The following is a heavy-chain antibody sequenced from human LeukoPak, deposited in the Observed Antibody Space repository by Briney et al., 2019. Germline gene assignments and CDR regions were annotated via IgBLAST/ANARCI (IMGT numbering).Heavy chain of an antibody. CDR1: GGTFSSYA. CDR2: IIPIFGTA. Sequence: SVKVSCKASGGTFSSYAISWVRQAPGQGLEWMGGIIPIFGTANYAQKFQGRVTITADESTSTAYMELSSLRSEDTAVYYCARNIVVVPAAMEGAFDIWGQGTMVTVSS. D-gene: IGHD2-2*01. V-gene: IGHV1-69*01. CDR3: ARNIVVVPAAMEGAFDI. J-gene: IGHJ3*02.